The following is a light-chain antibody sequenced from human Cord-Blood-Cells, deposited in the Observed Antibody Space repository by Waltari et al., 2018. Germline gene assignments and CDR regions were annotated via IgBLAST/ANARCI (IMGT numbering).Light chain of an antibody. CDR3: QQSYSTPYS. CDR2: AAS. V-gene: IGKV1-39*01. Sequence: DIQMTQSPSSLSASVGDRVTITCRASQSISSYLNWYQQKPGKAPKLLIYAASSLQRGVPSRFSGSGSGTECTLTISSLQPEDFATYYCQQSYSTPYSFGQGTKLEIK. J-gene: IGKJ2*03. CDR1: QSISSY.